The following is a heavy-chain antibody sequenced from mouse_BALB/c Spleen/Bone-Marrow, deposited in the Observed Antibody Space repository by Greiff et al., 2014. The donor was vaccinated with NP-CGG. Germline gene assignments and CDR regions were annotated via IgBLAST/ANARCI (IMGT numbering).Heavy chain of an antibody. Sequence: VQLKESGPELVKPGASVKMSCKASGYTFTDYYMDWVKQSHGESFEWIGRVNPYNGGTSYNQKFKGKATLTVDKSSSTAYMELNGLTSEGSAVYYCARPPYYGNYVDYWGQGTTLTVSS. V-gene: IGHV1-19*01. D-gene: IGHD2-10*01. CDR2: VNPYNGGT. J-gene: IGHJ2*01. CDR1: GYTFTDYY. CDR3: ARPPYYGNYVDY.